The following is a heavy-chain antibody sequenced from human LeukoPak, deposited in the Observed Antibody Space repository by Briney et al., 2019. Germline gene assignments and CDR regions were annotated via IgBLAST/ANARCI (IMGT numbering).Heavy chain of an antibody. D-gene: IGHD3-3*01. CDR2: INHSGST. CDR1: GGSFSGYY. J-gene: IGHJ4*02. Sequence: PSETLSLTCAVYGGSFSGYYWSWIRQPPGKGLEWIGEINHSGSTNYNPSLKSRVTISVDTSKNQFSLKLSSVAAADTAVYYCARGGYDFWSGYYPDYWGQGTLVTVSS. V-gene: IGHV4-34*01. CDR3: ARGGYDFWSGYYPDY.